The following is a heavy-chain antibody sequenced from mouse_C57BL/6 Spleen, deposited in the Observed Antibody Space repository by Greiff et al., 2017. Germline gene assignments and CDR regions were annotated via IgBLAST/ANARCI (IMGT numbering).Heavy chain of an antibody. D-gene: IGHD1-1*01. V-gene: IGHV1-82*01. J-gene: IGHJ4*01. CDR3: ARCSYYCSSYHYYTMDS. CDR1: GYAFSSSW. Sequence: QVHVKQSGPELVKPGASVKISCKASGYAFSSSWMNWVKQRPGKGLEWIGRIYPGDGDTNYNGKFTGKATLTADKSSSTTYMQLRSLTSEDSAVSFCARCSYYCSSYHYYTMDSWGQVTSVTVSS. CDR2: IYPGDGDT.